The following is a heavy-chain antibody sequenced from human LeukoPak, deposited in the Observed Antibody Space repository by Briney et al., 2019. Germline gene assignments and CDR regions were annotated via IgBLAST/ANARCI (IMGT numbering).Heavy chain of an antibody. CDR3: AKDYSRGGFDY. J-gene: IGHJ4*02. CDR2: ISWTSGSI. V-gene: IGHV3-9*01. D-gene: IGHD6-13*01. CDR1: GFTFDDYA. Sequence: GGSLRLSCAASGFTFDDYAMHWVRQTPGKGLEWVSGISWTSGSIGYADSVKGRFTISRDNAKNSLYLQMNSLRAEDTALYYCAKDYSRGGFDYWGQGTRVTVSS.